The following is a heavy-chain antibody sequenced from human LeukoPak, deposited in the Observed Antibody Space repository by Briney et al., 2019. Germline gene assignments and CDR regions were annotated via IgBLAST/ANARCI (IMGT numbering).Heavy chain of an antibody. D-gene: IGHD4-23*01. CDR1: GGSISGYY. J-gene: IGHJ6*03. CDR2: IYTSGST. CDR3: ARDSTIFTVVTTYYYMDV. Sequence: SETLSLTCAVSGGSISGYYWSWIRQPAGKGLEWIGRIYTSGSTNYNPSLKSRVTMSVDTSKNQFSLKLSSVTAADTAVYYCARDSTIFTVVTTYYYMDVWGKGTTVTVSS. V-gene: IGHV4-4*07.